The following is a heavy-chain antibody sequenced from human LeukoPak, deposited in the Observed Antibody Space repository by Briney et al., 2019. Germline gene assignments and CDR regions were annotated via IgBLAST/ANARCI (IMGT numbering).Heavy chain of an antibody. V-gene: IGHV4-34*01. J-gene: IGHJ3*02. D-gene: IGHD5-24*01. CDR2: INHSGST. CDR3: ASGIKGAFDI. CDR1: GGSFSGYY. Sequence: PSETLSLTCAVYGGSFSGYYWSWIRQPPGKGLEWIGEINHSGSTNYNPSLKSRVTISVDTSKNQFSLKLSSVTAADTAVYYCASGIKGAFDIWGQGTMVTVSS.